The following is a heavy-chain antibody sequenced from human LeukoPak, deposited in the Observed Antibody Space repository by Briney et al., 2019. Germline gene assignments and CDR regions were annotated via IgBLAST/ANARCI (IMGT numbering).Heavy chain of an antibody. Sequence: SVKVTCKASGGTFSSYAISWVRQAPGQGLEWMGGIIPSFGTVNYAQKVQGRVTITADESTSTAYMELSSLRSEDTAVYYCARGREVRYYYYYGMDVWGQGTTVTVSS. D-gene: IGHD3-10*01. CDR1: GGTFSSYA. V-gene: IGHV1-69*13. CDR2: IIPSFGTV. CDR3: ARGREVRYYYYYGMDV. J-gene: IGHJ6*02.